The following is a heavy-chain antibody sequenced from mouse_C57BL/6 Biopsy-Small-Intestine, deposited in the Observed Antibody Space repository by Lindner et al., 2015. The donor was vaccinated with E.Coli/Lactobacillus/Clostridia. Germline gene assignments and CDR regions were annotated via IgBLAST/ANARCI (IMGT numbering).Heavy chain of an antibody. Sequence: SVKVSCKSSGYTFTGYYMHWVRQAPGQGLEWMGWINPNSGDTNSVQTFQGRVTMTRDTSITTAYMELSRLTSDDTAVYYCARESGSPKNFDYWGQGTLVTVSS. CDR1: GYTFTGYY. D-gene: IGHD1-3*01. J-gene: IGHJ4*01. V-gene: IGHV1-72*04. CDR2: INPNSGDT. CDR3: ARESGSPKNFDY.